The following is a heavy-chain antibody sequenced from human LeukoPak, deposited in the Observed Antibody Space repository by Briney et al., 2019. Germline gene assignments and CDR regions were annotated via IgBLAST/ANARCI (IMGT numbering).Heavy chain of an antibody. J-gene: IGHJ6*03. Sequence: SETLSLTCTVSGGSISRGEDYWSWIRQPPGKGLEWIGYIFDTGITYYNPSLKSRVIISVDTSKNQFSLQLSSVTAADTAVYYCARVPKPFPGYYYYYMDVWGKGTTVIVSS. D-gene: IGHD2/OR15-2a*01. CDR3: ARVPKPFPGYYYYYMDV. CDR1: GGSISRGEDY. V-gene: IGHV4-30-4*08. CDR2: IFDTGIT.